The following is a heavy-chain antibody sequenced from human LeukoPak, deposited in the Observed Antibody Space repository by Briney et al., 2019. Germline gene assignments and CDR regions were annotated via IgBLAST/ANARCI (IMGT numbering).Heavy chain of an antibody. Sequence: GGSPRLSCAASGFTFSSYGMHWVRQAPGKGLEWVAFIRYDGSNKYYADSAKGRFTISRDNSKNTLYLQMNSLRAEDTAVYYCAKDGSVFCVYWGPGTLVTVSS. CDR2: IRYDGSNK. J-gene: IGHJ4*02. D-gene: IGHD3-3*01. V-gene: IGHV3-30*02. CDR1: GFTFSSYG. CDR3: AKDGSVFCVY.